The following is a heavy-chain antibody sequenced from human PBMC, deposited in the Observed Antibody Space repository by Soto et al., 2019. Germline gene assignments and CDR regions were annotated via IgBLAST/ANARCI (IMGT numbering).Heavy chain of an antibody. CDR2: IRSKAYGGTT. V-gene: IGHV3-49*03. Sequence: PGGSLRLSCTASGFTFGDYAMSWFRQAPGKGLEWVGFIRSKAYGGTTEYAASVKGRFTISRDDSKGIAYLQMNSLKTEDTAVYYCTRESPRVVVVAATAGAFDIWGQGTMVTVSS. J-gene: IGHJ3*02. CDR3: TRESPRVVVVAATAGAFDI. D-gene: IGHD2-15*01. CDR1: GFTFGDYA.